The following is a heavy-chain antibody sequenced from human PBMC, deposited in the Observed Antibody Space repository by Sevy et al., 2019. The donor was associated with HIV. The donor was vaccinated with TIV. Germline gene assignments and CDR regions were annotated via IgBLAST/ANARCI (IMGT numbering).Heavy chain of an antibody. D-gene: IGHD3-3*01. CDR2: ISSSSSYI. V-gene: IGHV3-21*01. Sequence: GGSLRLSCAASGFTFSSYSMNWVRQAPGKGLEWVSSISSSSSYIYYADSVKGRFTISRDNAKNSLYLQMNSLRAEDTAVYYCASPYDFWSGYYRPFDYWGQGTLVTVSS. CDR3: ASPYDFWSGYYRPFDY. CDR1: GFTFSSYS. J-gene: IGHJ4*02.